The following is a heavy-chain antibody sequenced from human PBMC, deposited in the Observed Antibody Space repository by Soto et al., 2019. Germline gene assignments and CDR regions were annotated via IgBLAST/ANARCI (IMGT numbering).Heavy chain of an antibody. CDR1: GGSFIGYY. CDR2: INHSGST. D-gene: IGHD3-22*01. J-gene: IGHJ3*02. CDR3: AMDTYYYDSSGYTRPDAFDI. V-gene: IGHV4-34*01. Sequence: LSLTFAVYGGSFIGYYCSWIRQPPGKGLEWIGEINHSGSTNYNPSLKSRVTISVDTSKNQFSLKLSSVTAADTAVYYCAMDTYYYDSSGYTRPDAFDIWGQGTMVTVSS.